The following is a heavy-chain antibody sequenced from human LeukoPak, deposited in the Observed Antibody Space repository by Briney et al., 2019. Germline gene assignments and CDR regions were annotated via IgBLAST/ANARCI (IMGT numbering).Heavy chain of an antibody. Sequence: PSETLSLTCTVSGGSISSGSYYWSWIRQPPGKGLEWIGYIYYSGSTNYNPSLKSRVTISVDTSKNQFSLKLSSVTAADTAVYYCARGGGPEGDWLLSPFDPWGQGTLVTVSS. CDR3: ARGGGPEGDWLLSPFDP. V-gene: IGHV4-61*01. CDR2: IYYSGST. CDR1: GGSISSGSYY. J-gene: IGHJ5*02. D-gene: IGHD3-9*01.